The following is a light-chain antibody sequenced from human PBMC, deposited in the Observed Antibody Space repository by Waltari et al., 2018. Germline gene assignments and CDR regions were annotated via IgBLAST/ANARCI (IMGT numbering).Light chain of an antibody. J-gene: IGLJ3*02. CDR1: SSDVGGYNY. CDR3: CSYVGSNIYWV. CDR2: DIN. Sequence: QSALTQPRSVSGSPGQSVTISCTGTSSDVGGYNYVSWYQQHPDKAPKLIIYDINKRPSGVPDRFSGSKSGNTASLTISGLRAEDEADYYCCSYVGSNIYWVFGGGTKLTVL. V-gene: IGLV2-11*01.